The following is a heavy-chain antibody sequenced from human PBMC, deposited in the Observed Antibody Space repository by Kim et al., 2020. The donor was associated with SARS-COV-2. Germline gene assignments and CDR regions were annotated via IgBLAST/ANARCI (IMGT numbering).Heavy chain of an antibody. Sequence: YAAPVKGRFTISRGDSKNTLYLQMNSLKTGDTAVYYCTTDRPIAAGAFDIWGQGTMVTVSS. CDR3: TTDRPIAAGAFDI. J-gene: IGHJ3*02. V-gene: IGHV3-15*01. D-gene: IGHD6-13*01.